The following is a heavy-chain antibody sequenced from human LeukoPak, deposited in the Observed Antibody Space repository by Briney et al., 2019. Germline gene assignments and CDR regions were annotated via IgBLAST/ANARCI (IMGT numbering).Heavy chain of an antibody. CDR2: IIPIFGIA. Sequence: SVKVSGKASGGTFSSYAISWVRQAPGQGLEWMGRIIPIFGIANYAQKFQGRVTITADKSTSTAYMELSSLRSEDTAVYYCAREVLAYCGGDCYSPFDYWGQGTLVTVSS. J-gene: IGHJ4*02. CDR1: GGTFSSYA. D-gene: IGHD2-21*02. V-gene: IGHV1-69*04. CDR3: AREVLAYCGGDCYSPFDY.